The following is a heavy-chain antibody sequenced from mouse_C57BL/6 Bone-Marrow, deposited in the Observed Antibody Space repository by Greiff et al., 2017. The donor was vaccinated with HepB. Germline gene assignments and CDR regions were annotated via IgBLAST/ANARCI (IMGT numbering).Heavy chain of an antibody. D-gene: IGHD6-2*01. J-gene: IGHJ4*01. CDR3: ARSLSYAMDY. CDR1: GFTFSDYY. V-gene: IGHV5-12*01. CDR2: ISNGGGST. Sequence: EVQLQESGGGLVQPGGSLKLSCAASGFTFSDYYMYWVRQTPEKRLEWVAYISNGGGSTYYPDTVKGRFTISRDNAKNTLYLQMSRLKSEDTAMYYCARSLSYAMDYWGQGTSVTVSS.